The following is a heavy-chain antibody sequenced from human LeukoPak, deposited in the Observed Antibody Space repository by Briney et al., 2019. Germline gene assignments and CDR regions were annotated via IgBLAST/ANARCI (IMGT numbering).Heavy chain of an antibody. V-gene: IGHV1-69*04. D-gene: IGHD3-22*01. J-gene: IGHJ4*02. Sequence: ASVKVSCKASGGTFSSYAISWVRQAPGQGLEWMGRILPILGIANYAQKFQGRVTITADKSTSTAYMELSSLRSEDTAVYYCARGEDYYDSSGYPKGRDDYWGQGTLVTVSS. CDR2: ILPILGIA. CDR3: ARGEDYYDSSGYPKGRDDY. CDR1: GGTFSSYA.